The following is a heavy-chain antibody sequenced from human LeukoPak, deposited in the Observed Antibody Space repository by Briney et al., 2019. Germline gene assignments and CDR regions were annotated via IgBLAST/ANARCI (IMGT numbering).Heavy chain of an antibody. Sequence: SETLSLTCTVSGGSITSSSYYWGWIRQPPGKGLEWIGEINHSGSTNYNPSLKSRVTISVDTSKNQFSLKLSSVTAADTAVYYCARRRVPDYWGQGTLVTVSS. CDR3: ARRRVPDY. V-gene: IGHV4-39*07. CDR2: INHSGST. J-gene: IGHJ4*02. D-gene: IGHD3-10*02. CDR1: GGSITSSSYY.